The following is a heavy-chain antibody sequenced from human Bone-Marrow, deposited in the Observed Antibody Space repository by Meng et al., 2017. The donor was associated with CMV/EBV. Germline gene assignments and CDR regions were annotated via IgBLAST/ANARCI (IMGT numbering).Heavy chain of an antibody. V-gene: IGHV3-9*01. Sequence: GGSLRLSCVASESEFIFDDKAMHWVRQAPGKGLEWVSGITWNSGSMGYADSVKGRFTISRDNAENSLYLQMNSLRAEDTALYYCAKDRYSSSWYPDVGYFQHWGQGTLVTVSS. CDR2: ITWNSGSM. J-gene: IGHJ1*01. CDR1: ESEFIFDDKA. D-gene: IGHD6-13*01. CDR3: AKDRYSSSWYPDVGYFQH.